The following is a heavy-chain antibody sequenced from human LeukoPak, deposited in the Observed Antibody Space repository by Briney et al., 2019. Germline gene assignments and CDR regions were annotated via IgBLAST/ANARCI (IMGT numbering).Heavy chain of an antibody. J-gene: IGHJ4*02. CDR1: GFTFSSYG. D-gene: IGHD2-15*01. CDR2: IWYDGSNK. Sequence: PGGSLRLSCAASGFTFSSYGMQWVRQAPGKGLEWVAVIWYDGSNKYYADSVKGRFAISRDNSKNTLYLQMNSLRAEDTAVYYCARDVGHCSGGSCSNNFDYWGQGTLVTVSS. V-gene: IGHV3-33*01. CDR3: ARDVGHCSGGSCSNNFDY.